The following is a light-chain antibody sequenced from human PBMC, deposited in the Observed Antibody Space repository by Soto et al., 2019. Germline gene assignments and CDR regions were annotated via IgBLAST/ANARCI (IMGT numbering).Light chain of an antibody. V-gene: IGKV3-11*01. CDR1: QRVYRY. CDR3: QRRNDGPFT. J-gene: IGKJ4*01. CDR2: DVS. Sequence: EVVLTQSPATLSLSPGERATLSCRASQRVYRYSAWYQQKPGQPPRLLICDVSNRVTGIPARCSGSGYGTDFTLTISSLEPEDFAVYYCQRRNDGPFTFGGGTKVEIK.